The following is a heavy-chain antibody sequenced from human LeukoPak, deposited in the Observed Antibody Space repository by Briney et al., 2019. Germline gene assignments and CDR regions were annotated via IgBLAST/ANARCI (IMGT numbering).Heavy chain of an antibody. CDR2: MNPNSANT. J-gene: IGHJ4*02. Sequence: ASVGVSCKTSGYTFSTYDINWLRQAAGQGLEWMGWMNPNSANTGFAQKFQGGAAITRDTSTATAYLELSGLTSEDTAVYYCARAIRYQLLSDYWGQGTLVTVSS. CDR1: GYTFSTYD. CDR3: ARAIRYQLLSDY. D-gene: IGHD2-2*01. V-gene: IGHV1-8*02.